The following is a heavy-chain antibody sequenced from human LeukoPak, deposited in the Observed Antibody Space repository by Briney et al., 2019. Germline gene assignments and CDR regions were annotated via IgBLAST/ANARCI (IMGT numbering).Heavy chain of an antibody. D-gene: IGHD1-7*01. J-gene: IGHJ4*02. V-gene: IGHV3-23*01. CDR3: AKRKLITGTTTYYFDY. CDR1: GFTFSSYA. Sequence: GGSLRLSCAASGFTFSSYAMSWVRQAPGKGLEWVSAISGSGGSTYYADSVKGRFTISRDNSKNTLYLQMNSLRAEDTAVYYCAKRKLITGTTTYYFDYWGQETLVTVSS. CDR2: ISGSGGST.